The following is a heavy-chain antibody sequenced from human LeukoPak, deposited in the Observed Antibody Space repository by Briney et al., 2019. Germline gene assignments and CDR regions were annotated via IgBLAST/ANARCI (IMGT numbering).Heavy chain of an antibody. V-gene: IGHV3-30*04. CDR1: GFTFSSYA. CDR2: ISYDGSNK. CDR3: GVVSSGWYGDY. J-gene: IGHJ4*02. D-gene: IGHD6-19*01. Sequence: PGRSLRLSWAAAGFTFSSYAMHWVRQAPGKGLEWVAVISYDGSNKYYADSVKGRFTISRDNSKNTLYLQMNSLRAEDTAVSYCGVVSSGWYGDYWGQGTLVTVSS.